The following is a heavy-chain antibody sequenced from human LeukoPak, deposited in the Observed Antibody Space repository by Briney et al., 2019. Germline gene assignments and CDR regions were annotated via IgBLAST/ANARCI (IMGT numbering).Heavy chain of an antibody. V-gene: IGHV3-7*04. J-gene: IGHJ4*02. D-gene: IGHD6-13*01. CDR1: GFTFSSYW. Sequence: GGSLRLSCAASGFTFSSYWMSWVRQAPGKGLEWLANIKQDGSEKYFVDSVKGRFTISRDNAKNSLYLQMNSPRAEDTAVYYCARGLHGGPYSSSWYYFDYWGQGTLVTVSS. CDR2: IKQDGSEK. CDR3: ARGLHGGPYSSSWYYFDY.